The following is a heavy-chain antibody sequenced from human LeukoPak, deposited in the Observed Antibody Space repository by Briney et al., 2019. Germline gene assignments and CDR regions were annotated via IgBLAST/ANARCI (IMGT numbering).Heavy chain of an antibody. CDR2: IKQDGSEK. V-gene: IGHV3-7*01. Sequence: GGSLRLSCAASGFTFSSYWMSWVRQAPGKGLEWVANIKQDGSEKYYVDSVKGRFTISRDNAKNSLYLQMNSLRAEDTAVYYCARAPTWIQLWLRRYYFDYWGQGTLVTVSS. CDR1: GFTFSSYW. J-gene: IGHJ4*02. CDR3: ARAPTWIQLWLRRYYFDY. D-gene: IGHD5-18*01.